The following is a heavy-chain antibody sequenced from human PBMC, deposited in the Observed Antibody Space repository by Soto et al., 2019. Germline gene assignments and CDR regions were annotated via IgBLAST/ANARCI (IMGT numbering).Heavy chain of an antibody. D-gene: IGHD2-15*01. Sequence: VQLLASGGRLIQPGGSLRLSCAASGFTFSYGIHWLRQAPGKGLEWVAYISYDSSNKFYGDSVKGRFTISSDNSKNTQALQMNSLRAEDTAVYYCAKLVIGYGSGKTCDDYWGQGTLVAVSS. CDR1: GFTFSYG. CDR2: ISYDSSNK. J-gene: IGHJ4*02. CDR3: AKLVIGYGSGKTCDDY. V-gene: IGHV3-30*18.